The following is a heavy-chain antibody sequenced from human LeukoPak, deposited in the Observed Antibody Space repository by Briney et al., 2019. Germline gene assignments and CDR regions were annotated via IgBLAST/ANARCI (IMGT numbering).Heavy chain of an antibody. J-gene: IGHJ3*02. CDR3: ARVRGIQAGLDI. CDR1: GFSFSTYW. Sequence: GGSLRLSCAASGFSFSTYWMSWVRQAPGKGLGWVANIKQDGSEKYYVDSVKGRFTISRDNAKNSLYLQMNSLRAEDTAVYYCARVRGIQAGLDIWGQGTMVTVSS. CDR2: IKQDGSEK. V-gene: IGHV3-7*01. D-gene: IGHD1-14*01.